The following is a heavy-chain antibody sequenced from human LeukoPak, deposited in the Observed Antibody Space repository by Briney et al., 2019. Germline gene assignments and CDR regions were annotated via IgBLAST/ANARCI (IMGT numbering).Heavy chain of an antibody. J-gene: IGHJ4*02. CDR2: INHSGST. D-gene: IGHD2-2*01. CDR1: GGSFSGYY. Sequence: MPSETLSLTCAVYGGSFSGYYWSWIRQPPGKGLEWIGEINHSGSTNYNPSLKSRVTISVDTSKNQFSLKLSSVTAADTAVYYCARGGDIVVVPAATGNDYWGQGTLVTVSS. V-gene: IGHV4-34*01. CDR3: ARGGDIVVVPAATGNDY.